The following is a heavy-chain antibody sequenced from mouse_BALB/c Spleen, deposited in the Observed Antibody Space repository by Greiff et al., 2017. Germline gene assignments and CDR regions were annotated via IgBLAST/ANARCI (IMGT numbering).Heavy chain of an antibody. CDR3: ARDDYTYFAY. CDR1: GYTFTDYN. D-gene: IGHD2-4*01. J-gene: IGHJ3*01. Sequence: EVQLQESGPELVKPGASVKIPCKASGYTFTDYNMDWVKQSHGKSLEWIGDINPNNGGTIYNQKFKGKATLTVDKSSSTAYMELRSLTSEDTAVYYCARDDYTYFAYWGQGTLVTVSA. V-gene: IGHV1-18*01. CDR2: INPNNGGT.